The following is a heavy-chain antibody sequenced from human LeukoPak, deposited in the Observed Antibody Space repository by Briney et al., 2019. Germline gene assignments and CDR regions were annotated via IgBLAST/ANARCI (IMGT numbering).Heavy chain of an antibody. Sequence: GGSLRLSCAASGFTFSSYLMHWVRQAPGKGLVWVSRINSDGSSTRYADSVKGRFTISRDNAKNTLYLQMNSLRVEDTAVYYCARDSGYSGYDRFDYWGQGTLVTVSS. CDR1: GFTFSSYL. CDR3: ARDSGYSGYDRFDY. D-gene: IGHD5-12*01. V-gene: IGHV3-74*01. J-gene: IGHJ4*02. CDR2: INSDGSST.